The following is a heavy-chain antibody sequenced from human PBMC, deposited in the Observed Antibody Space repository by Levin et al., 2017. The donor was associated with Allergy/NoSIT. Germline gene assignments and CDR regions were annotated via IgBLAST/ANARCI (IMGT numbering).Heavy chain of an antibody. J-gene: IGHJ4*02. CDR1: GFTFSNNW. D-gene: IGHD6-13*01. Sequence: GESLKISCAASGFTFSNNWMSWVRQAPGKGLEWVANIKQDESEKYYVDSVKGRFTISRDNAKNSLYLQMNSLRAEDTAVDYCARDRSAWYYWGQGTLVTVSS. CDR2: IKQDESEK. V-gene: IGHV3-7*04. CDR3: ARDRSAWYY.